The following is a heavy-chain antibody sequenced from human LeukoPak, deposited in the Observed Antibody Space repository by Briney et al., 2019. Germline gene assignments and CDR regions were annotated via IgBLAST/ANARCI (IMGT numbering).Heavy chain of an antibody. CDR2: IISDASST. J-gene: IGHJ3*02. V-gene: IGHV3-74*01. CDR3: AREDVDIPVATSGAFDI. Sequence: GGSLRLSCAASGFTFNRFWMHWVRQAQGKGLVWVSRIISDASSTNYADSVTGRFTISRDNAKNTLYLQMNSLRAEDTALYYCAREDVDIPVATSGAFDICGQGTMVTVFS. CDR1: GFTFNRFW. D-gene: IGHD6-19*01.